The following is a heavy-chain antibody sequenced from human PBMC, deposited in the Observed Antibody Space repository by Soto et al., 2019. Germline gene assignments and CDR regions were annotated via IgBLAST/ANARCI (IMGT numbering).Heavy chain of an antibody. Sequence: GEYLKISCKGSGYSFTSYWIGWVRQMPGKGLEWMGIIYPGDSDTRYSPSFQGQVTISADKSISTAYLQWSSLKASDTAMYYCARLTYCGGDCYSDYYYCMDVWGQGTTVTVSS. CDR3: ARLTYCGGDCYSDYYYCMDV. J-gene: IGHJ6*02. CDR2: IYPGDSDT. CDR1: GYSFTSYW. V-gene: IGHV5-51*01. D-gene: IGHD2-21*02.